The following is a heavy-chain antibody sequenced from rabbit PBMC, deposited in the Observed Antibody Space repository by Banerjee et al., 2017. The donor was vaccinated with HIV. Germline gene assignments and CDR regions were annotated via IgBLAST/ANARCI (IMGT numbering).Heavy chain of an antibody. CDR1: GFSFSSSYW. D-gene: IGHD1-1*01. CDR2: IYTGDGST. Sequence: QEQLEESGGDLVKPEGSLTLTCTASGFSFSSSYWICWVRQAPGKGLEWIACIYTGDGSTYYASWVHGRFTISSDNAQNTVDLQMNSLTAADTATYFCARDRYTSSSDDFYGMDLWGPGTLVTVS. V-gene: IGHV1S45*01. J-gene: IGHJ6*01. CDR3: ARDRYTSSSDDFYGMDL.